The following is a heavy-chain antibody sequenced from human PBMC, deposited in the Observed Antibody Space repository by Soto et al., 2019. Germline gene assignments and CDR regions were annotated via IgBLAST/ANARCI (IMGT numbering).Heavy chain of an antibody. CDR1: GCSISSGGFY. Sequence: SETLSLTCTVSGCSISSGGFYWSWIRQHPGKGLEWIGYIYYSGSTYYNPSLKSRVTISVDTSKNQFSLKLSSVTAADTAVYYCASGTEVSPSWDVWGQGTTVTVSS. CDR2: IYYSGST. J-gene: IGHJ6*02. CDR3: ASGTEVSPSWDV. D-gene: IGHD1-26*01. V-gene: IGHV4-31*03.